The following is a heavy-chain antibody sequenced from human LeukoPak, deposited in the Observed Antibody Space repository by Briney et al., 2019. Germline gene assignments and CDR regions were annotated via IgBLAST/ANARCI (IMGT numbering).Heavy chain of an antibody. J-gene: IGHJ4*02. D-gene: IGHD1-7*01. CDR3: TRGYRSGTINPFFDY. Sequence: GGSLRLSCTASGFTFGDYAMSWVRQAPGKGLESVSFIRSKAYGGTTEYAASVKGRFTFSRDDSKSIAYLQMNSLKTEDTAVYYCTRGYRSGTINPFFDYWGQGTLVTVSS. V-gene: IGHV3-49*04. CDR1: GFTFGDYA. CDR2: IRSKAYGGTT.